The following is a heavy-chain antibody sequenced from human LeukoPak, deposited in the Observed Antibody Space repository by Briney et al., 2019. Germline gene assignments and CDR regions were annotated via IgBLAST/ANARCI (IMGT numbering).Heavy chain of an antibody. J-gene: IGHJ3*02. CDR1: GGTSSSYS. Sequence: SVKVSCKASGGTSSSYSISWVRQAPGQGLEWMGRIIPVVSIANYAQKFQGRVTISADKSTNTAYMGLTSLRSDDTAVYYCASPGGHVVVVPSDMYAFDIWGQGTMVTVSS. CDR2: IIPVVSIA. CDR3: ASPGGHVVVVPSDMYAFDI. V-gene: IGHV1-69*02. D-gene: IGHD2-2*01.